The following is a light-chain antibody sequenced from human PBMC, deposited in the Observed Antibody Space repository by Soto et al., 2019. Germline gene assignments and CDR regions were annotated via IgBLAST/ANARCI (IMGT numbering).Light chain of an antibody. CDR3: SSYTTNSAPFV. CDR2: EVS. V-gene: IGLV2-14*01. J-gene: IGLJ1*01. Sequence: QSVVTQPPSVSGSPGQSITISCTGVSSDIGADNYVSWYQQHPGKAPKLMIYEVSNRPSGVSGRFSGSKSGNTASLPISGLQADDEADYYCSSYTTNSAPFVFGTGTKVTVL. CDR1: SSDIGADNY.